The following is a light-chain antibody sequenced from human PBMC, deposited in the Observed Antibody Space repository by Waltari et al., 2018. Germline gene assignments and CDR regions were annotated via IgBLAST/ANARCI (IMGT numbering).Light chain of an antibody. CDR3: CSYVGRNIWV. CDR2: EVI. Sequence: QSALTQPASVSGSPGQSITISCTGTSSAVGFYNLVSWYQQHPDKAPKLLVYEVIERPAGVSNRFAGSKSGNTASLTSSGLQAEDEADYYCCSYVGRNIWVFGGGTKVTVL. J-gene: IGLJ3*02. CDR1: SSAVGFYNL. V-gene: IGLV2-23*02.